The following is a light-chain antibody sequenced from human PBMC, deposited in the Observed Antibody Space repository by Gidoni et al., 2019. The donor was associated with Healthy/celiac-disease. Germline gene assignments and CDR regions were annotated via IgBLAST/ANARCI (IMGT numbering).Light chain of an antibody. Sequence: SSELTQDPAVSVALGQTIRITCQGDSLRSYYASWYQQKPGQAPVLVIYGKNNRPSGIPDRFSGSSSGNTASLTITCAQAEDEADYYCNSRDSSGNHLGVFGGGTKLTVL. CDR2: GKN. V-gene: IGLV3-19*01. CDR3: NSRDSSGNHLGV. J-gene: IGLJ2*01. CDR1: SLRSYY.